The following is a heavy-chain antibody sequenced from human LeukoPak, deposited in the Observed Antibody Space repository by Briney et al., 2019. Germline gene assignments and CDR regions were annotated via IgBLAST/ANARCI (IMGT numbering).Heavy chain of an antibody. CDR1: GGSVGSYY. CDR3: ARGVVWFGESSHYFDY. Sequence: PSETLSLTCTVSGGSVGSYYWSWIRQPAGKGLEWIGRIYVSGSTKYNTSLKSRVTMSLDTSKNQFSLKLTSVSAADTAVYYCARGVVWFGESSHYFDYWGQGTLVTVSS. V-gene: IGHV4-4*07. D-gene: IGHD3-10*01. CDR2: IYVSGST. J-gene: IGHJ4*02.